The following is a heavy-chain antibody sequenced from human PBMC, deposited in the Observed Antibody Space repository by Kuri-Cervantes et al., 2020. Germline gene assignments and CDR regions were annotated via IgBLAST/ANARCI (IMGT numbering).Heavy chain of an antibody. V-gene: IGHV4-31*02. CDR3: AVGSSSWYAFFDY. J-gene: IGHJ4*02. Sequence: SCTFSGGSISSGGFYWSWVRQHPGKGLEWIGYIYYSGSTYYNPSPKSRVTIPVDTSKNQFSLKLSSVTAADTAVYYCAVGSSSWYAFFDYWGQGTLVTVSS. D-gene: IGHD6-13*01. CDR2: IYYSGST. CDR1: GGSISSGGFY.